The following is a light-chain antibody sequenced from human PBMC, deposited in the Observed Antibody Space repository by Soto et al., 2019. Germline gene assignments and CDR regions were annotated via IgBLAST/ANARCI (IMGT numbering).Light chain of an antibody. CDR3: SSYTSSSLYV. J-gene: IGLJ1*01. V-gene: IGLV2-14*01. CDR1: SSDVGGYNS. CDR2: EVS. Sequence: QSALTQPASVSGSPGQSITIFCNGTSSDVGGYNSVSWYQQHPGKAPKLMIYEVSNRPSGVSNRFSGSKSGNTASLTISGLQAEDEADYYCSSYTSSSLYVFGAGTKVTVL.